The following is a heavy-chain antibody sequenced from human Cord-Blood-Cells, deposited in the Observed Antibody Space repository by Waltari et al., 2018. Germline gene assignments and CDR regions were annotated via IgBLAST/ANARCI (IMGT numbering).Heavy chain of an antibody. CDR1: GYTFTSYA. CDR2: INAGNGNT. D-gene: IGHD2-8*02. J-gene: IGHJ2*01. CDR3: ARGRSTGTFDL. V-gene: IGHV1-3*01. Sequence: QVQLVQSGAEVKKPGASVKVSCKASGYTFTSYAMHWVRQAPGQRLEWMGWINAGNGNTKYSQKFQGRVTITRDTSASTAYMELSSRRSEDTAVYYCARGRSTGTFDLWGRGTLVTVSS.